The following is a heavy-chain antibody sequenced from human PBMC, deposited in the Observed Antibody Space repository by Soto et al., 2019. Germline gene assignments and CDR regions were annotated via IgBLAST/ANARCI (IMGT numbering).Heavy chain of an antibody. D-gene: IGHD3-10*01. V-gene: IGHV3-21*01. Sequence: EVQLVESGGGLVKPGGSLRLSCAASGFTFSSYSMNWVRQAPGKGLEWVSSISSSSSYIYYADSVKGRFTISRDNAQNPLYLQMNSLRAEDTVVYNCARDTYHYNSGRSSPWGQGTLATVSS. J-gene: IGHJ5*02. CDR2: ISSSSSYI. CDR3: ARDTYHYNSGRSSP. CDR1: GFTFSSYS.